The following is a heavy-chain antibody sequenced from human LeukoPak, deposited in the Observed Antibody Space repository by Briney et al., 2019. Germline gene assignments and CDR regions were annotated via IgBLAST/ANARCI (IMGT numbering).Heavy chain of an antibody. CDR3: ATYYYDGTGYYYRGFHI. J-gene: IGHJ3*02. D-gene: IGHD3-22*01. CDR2: IYYSGNT. V-gene: IGHV4-59*01. CDR1: GGSISSYY. Sequence: SETLSLTCTVSGGSISSYYWSWIRQPPGKGLEWIGYIYYSGNTNYNPSLKSRVTMSVDTSKNQFSLKLSSVTAADTAVYYCATYYYDGTGYYYRGFHIWGQGTMVTVSS.